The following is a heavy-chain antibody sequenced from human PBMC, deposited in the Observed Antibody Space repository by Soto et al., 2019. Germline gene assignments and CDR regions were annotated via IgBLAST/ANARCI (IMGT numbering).Heavy chain of an antibody. V-gene: IGHV4-59*01. D-gene: IGHD3-22*01. CDR1: GGSISSYY. CDR3: ARASGGLLTY. CDR2: IYYSGST. J-gene: IGHJ4*02. Sequence: QVQLQESGPGLVKPSETLSLTCTVSGGSISSYYWSWIRQPPGKGLEWIGYIYYSGSTNYNPSLKSRVTISVDTSKNQFSLKLSSVTAADTAVYYCARASGGLLTYWGQGTLVTVSS.